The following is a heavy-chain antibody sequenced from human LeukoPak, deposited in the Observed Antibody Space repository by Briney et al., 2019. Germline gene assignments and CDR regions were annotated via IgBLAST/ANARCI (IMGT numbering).Heavy chain of an antibody. CDR3: ARGFDCSSTSCSCMDV. V-gene: IGHV3-11*01. CDR1: GFPFSDYY. Sequence: PGGSLRLSCVASGFPFSDYYMSWIRQAPGEGLDWVAYLSGSGSDIYYADSVKGRFTISRDNAKNSLHLRMNSLRAEDTAVYYCARGFDCSSTSCSCMDVWGQGTTVTVSS. J-gene: IGHJ6*02. CDR2: LSGSGSDI. D-gene: IGHD2-2*01.